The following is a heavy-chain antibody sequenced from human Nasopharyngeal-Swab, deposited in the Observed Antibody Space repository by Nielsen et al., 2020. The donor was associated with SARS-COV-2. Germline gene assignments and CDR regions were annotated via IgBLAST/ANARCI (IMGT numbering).Heavy chain of an antibody. D-gene: IGHD6-13*01. J-gene: IGHJ6*02. Sequence: ASVKVSCKASGYTFTSYYMHWVRQAPGQGLGWMGIINPSGGSTSYAQKFQGRVTMTRDTSTSTVYMELSSLRSEDTAVYYCARVRRIAAAASYGMDVWGQGTTVTVSS. V-gene: IGHV1-46*01. CDR2: INPSGGST. CDR3: ARVRRIAAAASYGMDV. CDR1: GYTFTSYY.